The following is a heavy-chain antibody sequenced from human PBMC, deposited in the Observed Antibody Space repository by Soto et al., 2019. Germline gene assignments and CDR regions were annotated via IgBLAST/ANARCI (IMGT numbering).Heavy chain of an antibody. CDR1: GFTFSSYW. D-gene: IGHD3-9*01. CDR2: INSDGSST. CDR3: ARGADILSSYYYYGMDV. Sequence: GGSLRLSCAASGFTFSSYWMHWVRQAPGKGLVWVSRINSDGSSTSYADSVKGRFTISRDNAKNTLYLQMNSLRAEDTAVYYCARGADILSSYYYYGMDVWGQGTTVTVSS. V-gene: IGHV3-74*01. J-gene: IGHJ6*02.